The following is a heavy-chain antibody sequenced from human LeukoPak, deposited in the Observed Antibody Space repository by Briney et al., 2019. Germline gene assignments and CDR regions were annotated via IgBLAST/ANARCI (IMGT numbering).Heavy chain of an antibody. D-gene: IGHD6-13*01. CDR2: IIPIFGTA. V-gene: IGHV1-69*13. CDR3: ARGLPRAAAGREKFDY. J-gene: IGHJ4*02. Sequence: SVKVSCKASGGTFSSYAISWVRQAPGQGLEWMGGIIPIFGTANYAQKFQGRVTIAADESTSTAYMELSSLRSEDTAVYYCARGLPRAAAGREKFDYWGQGTLVTVSS. CDR1: GGTFSSYA.